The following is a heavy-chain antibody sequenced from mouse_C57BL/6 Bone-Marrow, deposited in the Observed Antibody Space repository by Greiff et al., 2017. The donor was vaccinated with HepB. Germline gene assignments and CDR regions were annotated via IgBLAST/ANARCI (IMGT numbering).Heavy chain of an antibody. D-gene: IGHD2-2*01. J-gene: IGHJ3*01. V-gene: IGHV5-17*01. CDR1: GFTFSDYG. Sequence: EVQGVESGGGLVKPGGSLKLSCAASGFTFSDYGMHWVRQAPEKGLEWVAYISSGSSTIYYADTVKGRFTISRDNAKNTLFLQMTSLRSEDTAMYYCAGAGLRRGAWFAYWGQGTLVTVSA. CDR3: AGAGLRRGAWFAY. CDR2: ISSGSSTI.